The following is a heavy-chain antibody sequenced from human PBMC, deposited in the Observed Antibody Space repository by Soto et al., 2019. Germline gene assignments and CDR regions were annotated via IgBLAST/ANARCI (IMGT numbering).Heavy chain of an antibody. Sequence: QVQLVQSGAEVKKPGASVSISCKASGRAFSTYYMHWVRQAPGQGLEWMGIINPSGGSTSYAQKFQGRVILTTDTSTSTVYMELSRLTSEDTAVYYCASVDTADDWDHWGQVTLVSVSS. D-gene: IGHD5-18*01. V-gene: IGHV1-46*01. J-gene: IGHJ4*02. CDR3: ASVDTADDWDH. CDR1: GRAFSTYY. CDR2: INPSGGST.